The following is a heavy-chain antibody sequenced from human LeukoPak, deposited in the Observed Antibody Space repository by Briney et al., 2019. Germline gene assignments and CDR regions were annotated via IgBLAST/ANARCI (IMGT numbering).Heavy chain of an antibody. CDR1: GYTFISYG. D-gene: IGHD3-22*01. V-gene: IGHV1-18*01. CDR2: ISVYKDNT. CDR3: ARDHIQYMGYDSSGY. J-gene: IGHJ4*02. Sequence: GASVKVSCKASGYTFISYGISWVRQAPGQGLEWMGWISVYKDNTHYAQKLQGRITMTTDTSTSTTYMELRSLRSDDTAVYYCARDHIQYMGYDSSGYWGQGTLVTVSS.